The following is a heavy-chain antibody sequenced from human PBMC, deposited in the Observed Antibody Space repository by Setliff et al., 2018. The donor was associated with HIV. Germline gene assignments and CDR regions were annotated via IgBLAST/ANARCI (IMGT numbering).Heavy chain of an antibody. Sequence: SETLSLTCTVSGGSITSTTYQWAWIRQPPGKGLEWIANICDSGSTYYNPSLKSRVTISVDTSKNQFSLKLISVTAADTAVYYCARHKTHPFDSWGQGALVTVSS. CDR1: GGSITSTTYQ. V-gene: IGHV4-39*01. J-gene: IGHJ4*02. CDR3: ARHKTHPFDS. CDR2: ICDSGST.